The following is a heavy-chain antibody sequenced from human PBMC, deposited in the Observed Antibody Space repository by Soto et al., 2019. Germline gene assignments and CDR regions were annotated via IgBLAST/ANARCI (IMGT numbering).Heavy chain of an antibody. CDR1: GFTFSSYA. D-gene: IGHD3-3*01. V-gene: IGHV3-23*01. CDR3: AKGTSITIFGVARLDY. J-gene: IGHJ4*02. CDR2: ISGSGGST. Sequence: GGSLRLSCAASGFTFSSYAMSWVRQAPGKGLEWVSAISGSGGSTYYADSVKGRFTISRDNSKNTLYLQMNSLRAEDTAVYYCAKGTSITIFGVARLDYWGQGTLVTVSS.